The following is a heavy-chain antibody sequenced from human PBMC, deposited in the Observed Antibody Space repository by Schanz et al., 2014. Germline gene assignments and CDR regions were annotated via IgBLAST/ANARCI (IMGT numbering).Heavy chain of an antibody. CDR2: IIPSLGLA. D-gene: IGHD3-10*01. CDR3: ARTPSFSMVPGVNNDPYYYGMDV. CDR1: GGTFSSFG. V-gene: IGHV1-69*02. Sequence: QVQLVQSGAEVKKPGSSVKVSCKASGGTFSSFGINWVRQAPGQGLEWMGRIIPSLGLAKYEQKFQDKVTITADTSTTPAYMELRSLRSDDTAVVYCARTPSFSMVPGVNNDPYYYGMDVWGQGTTVTVSS. J-gene: IGHJ6*02.